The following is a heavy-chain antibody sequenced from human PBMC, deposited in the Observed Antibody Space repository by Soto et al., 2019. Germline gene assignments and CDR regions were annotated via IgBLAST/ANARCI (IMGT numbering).Heavy chain of an antibody. Sequence: GGSLRLSCAASGFTFSSYSMNRVRQAPGKGLEWVSSISSSSSYIYYADSVKGRFTISRDNAKNSLYLQMNSLRAEDTAVYYCARSFGARTPPLDAFDIPGQGTMVTVSS. J-gene: IGHJ3*02. V-gene: IGHV3-21*01. CDR2: ISSSSSYI. CDR3: ARSFGARTPPLDAFDI. CDR1: GFTFSSYS. D-gene: IGHD3-10*01.